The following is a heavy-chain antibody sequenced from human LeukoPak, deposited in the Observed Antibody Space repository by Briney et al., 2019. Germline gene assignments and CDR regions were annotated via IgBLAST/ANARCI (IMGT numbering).Heavy chain of an antibody. J-gene: IGHJ4*02. V-gene: IGHV4-59*01. D-gene: IGHD1-26*01. CDR3: ARGDRDPSRPDY. Sequence: PSETLSLTCTVSGGSISSYYWSWIRQPPGKGLEWIGYIYYSGSTNYNPSLKSRVTISVDTSKNQFSLKLTSVTAADTAVYYCARGDRDPSRPDYWGQGTLVTVSS. CDR1: GGSISSYY. CDR2: IYYSGST.